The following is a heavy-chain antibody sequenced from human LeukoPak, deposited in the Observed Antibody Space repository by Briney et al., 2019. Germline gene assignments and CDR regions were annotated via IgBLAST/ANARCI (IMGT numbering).Heavy chain of an antibody. J-gene: IGHJ3*02. CDR1: GFTFSSYA. CDR3: ARARGGSYGDAFDI. Sequence: PGGSLRLSCAASGFTFSSYAMHWVRQAPGKGLEYVSAISSNGGSTYYANSVKGRFTISRDNSKNTLYLQMGSLRAEDMAVYYCARARGGSYGDAFDIWGQGTMVTVSS. D-gene: IGHD1-26*01. V-gene: IGHV3-64*01. CDR2: ISSNGGST.